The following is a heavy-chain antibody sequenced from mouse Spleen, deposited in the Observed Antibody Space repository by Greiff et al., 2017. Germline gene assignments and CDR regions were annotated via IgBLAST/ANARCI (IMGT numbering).Heavy chain of an antibody. CDR3: AIDWAYYFDY. CDR1: GYTFTSYT. D-gene: IGHD4-1*01. V-gene: IGHV1-4*01. CDR2: INPSSGYT. Sequence: QVQLQQSGAELARPGASVKMSCKASGYTFTSYTMHWVKQRPGQGLEWIGYINPSSGYTKYNQKFKDKATLTADKSSSTAYMQLSSLTSEDSAVYYCAIDWAYYFDYWGQGTTLTGSS. J-gene: IGHJ2*01.